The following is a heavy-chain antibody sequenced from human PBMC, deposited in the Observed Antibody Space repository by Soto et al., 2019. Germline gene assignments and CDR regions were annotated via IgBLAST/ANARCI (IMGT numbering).Heavy chain of an antibody. CDR1: GGSFSGYY. CDR3: ARVGGGVKLWPYYYYYYYMDV. CDR2: INHSGST. J-gene: IGHJ6*03. V-gene: IGHV4-34*01. Sequence: SETLSLTCAVYGGSFSGYYWSWIRQPPGKGLEWIGEINHSGSTNYNPSLKSRVTISVDTSKNQFSLKLSSVTAADTAVYYCARVGGGVKLWPYYYYYYYMDVWGKGTTVTVSS. D-gene: IGHD5-18*01.